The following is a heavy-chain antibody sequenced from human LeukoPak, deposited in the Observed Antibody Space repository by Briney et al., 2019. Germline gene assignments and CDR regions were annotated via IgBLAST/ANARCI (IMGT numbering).Heavy chain of an antibody. Sequence: KTSETLSLTCTVSGGSISSYYWSWIRQPPGKGLEWIGYIYYSGSTNYNPSLKSRVTISVDTSKNQFSLKLSSVTAADSAVYYCARLYARAYGMDVWGQGTTVTVSS. J-gene: IGHJ6*02. CDR3: ARLYARAYGMDV. V-gene: IGHV4-59*08. D-gene: IGHD5/OR15-5a*01. CDR2: IYYSGST. CDR1: GGSISSYY.